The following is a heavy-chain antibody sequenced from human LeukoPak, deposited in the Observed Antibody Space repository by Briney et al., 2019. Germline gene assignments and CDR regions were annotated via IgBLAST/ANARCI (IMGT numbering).Heavy chain of an antibody. J-gene: IGHJ2*01. V-gene: IGHV4-61*08. CDR2: IYYSGST. CDR1: GGSISRGGYY. D-gene: IGHD6-13*01. CDR3: ARVYYSNSYDYWYFDL. Sequence: SQTLSLTCAVSGGSISRGGYYWSWIRQPPGKGLEWIGYIYYSGSTNYNPSLKSRVTISVDTSKNQFSLKLSSVTAADTAVYYCARVYYSNSYDYWYFDLWGRGTLVTVSS.